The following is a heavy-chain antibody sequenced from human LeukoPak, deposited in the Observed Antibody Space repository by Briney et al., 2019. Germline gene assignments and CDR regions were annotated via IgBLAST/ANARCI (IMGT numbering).Heavy chain of an antibody. Sequence: ASVKVSCKASGYTFTGYYMHWVRQAPGQGLEWMGRINPNSGGTNYAQKFQGRVTMTRDTSISTAYMELSRLRSDDTAVYYCARSISGYGYYYYGMDVWGQGTTVTVSS. V-gene: IGHV1-2*06. CDR2: INPNSGGT. D-gene: IGHD5-12*01. CDR1: GYTFTGYY. J-gene: IGHJ6*02. CDR3: ARSISGYGYYYYGMDV.